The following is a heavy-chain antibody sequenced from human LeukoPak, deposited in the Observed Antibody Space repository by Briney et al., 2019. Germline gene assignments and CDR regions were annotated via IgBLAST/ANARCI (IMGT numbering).Heavy chain of an antibody. V-gene: IGHV3-13*04. CDR1: GFTFSSYD. CDR2: IGTAGDT. Sequence: GGSLRLSCAASGFTFSSYDMPWVRQATGKGLEWVSAIGTAGDTYYPGSVKGRFTISRENAKNSLYLQMNSLRAGDTAVYYCARDAGIAGQDWFDPWGQGTLVTVSS. D-gene: IGHD6-13*01. CDR3: ARDAGIAGQDWFDP. J-gene: IGHJ5*02.